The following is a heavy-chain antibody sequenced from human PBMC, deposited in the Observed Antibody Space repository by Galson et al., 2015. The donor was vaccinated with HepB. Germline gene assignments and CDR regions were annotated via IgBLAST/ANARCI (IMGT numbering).Heavy chain of an antibody. J-gene: IGHJ4*02. D-gene: IGHD3-10*01. V-gene: IGHV5-51*01. CDR3: ARLEYYGLEYYFDY. CDR1: GYRITDYW. Sequence: QSGAEVKKYGESLKISCKGSGYRITDYWIGWVRQMPGKGLEWMGIIYPGDSDTRYSPSFQGQVTISADKSVSTAYLQWSSLKASDTAVYFCARLEYYGLEYYFDYWGQGTLVTVSS. CDR2: IYPGDSDT.